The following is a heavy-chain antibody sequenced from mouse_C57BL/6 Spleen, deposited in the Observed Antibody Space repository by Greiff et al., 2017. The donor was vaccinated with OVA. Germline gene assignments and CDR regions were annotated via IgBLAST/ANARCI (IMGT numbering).Heavy chain of an antibody. CDR3: ARHDSFDY. CDR1: GFTFSSYG. V-gene: IGHV5-6*01. Sequence: EVQGVESGGDLVKPGGSLKLSCAASGFTFSSYGMSWVRQTPDKRLEWVATISSGGSYTYYPDSVKGRFTISRDNAKNTLYLQMSSLKSEDTAMYYCARHDSFDYWGQGTTRTVSS. J-gene: IGHJ2*01. D-gene: IGHD3-2*01. CDR2: ISSGGSYT.